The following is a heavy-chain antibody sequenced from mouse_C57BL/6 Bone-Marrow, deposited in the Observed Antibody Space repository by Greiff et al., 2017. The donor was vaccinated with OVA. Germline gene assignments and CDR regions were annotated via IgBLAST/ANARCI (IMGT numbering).Heavy chain of an antibody. CDR3: ARERVITTVGRFAY. J-gene: IGHJ3*01. Sequence: VKVVESGPELVKPGASVKISCKASGYTFTDYYINWVKQRPGQGLEWIGWIFPGSGSTYYNEKFKGKATLTVDKSSSTAYMLLSSLTSEDSAVYFCARERVITTVGRFAYWGQGTLVTVSA. V-gene: IGHV1-75*01. CDR1: GYTFTDYY. CDR2: IFPGSGST. D-gene: IGHD1-1*01.